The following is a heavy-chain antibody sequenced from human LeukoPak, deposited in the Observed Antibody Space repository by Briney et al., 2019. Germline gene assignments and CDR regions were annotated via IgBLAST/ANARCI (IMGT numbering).Heavy chain of an antibody. J-gene: IGHJ4*02. CDR1: GGSISSYY. CDR3: ARDYGGKFDC. V-gene: IGHV4-59*01. Sequence: SETLSLTCTVSGGSISSYYWSWIRQRPGKGLEWIGYIYDSGSTNYSPSLKSRVTISVDTSKNQFSLKLSSVSAADTAVYYCARDYGGKFDCWGQGTLVTVSS. D-gene: IGHD4-23*01. CDR2: IYDSGST.